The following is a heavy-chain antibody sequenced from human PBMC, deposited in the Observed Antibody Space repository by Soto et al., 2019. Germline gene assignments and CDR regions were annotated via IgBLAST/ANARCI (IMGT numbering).Heavy chain of an antibody. CDR3: AKDWTWFGEFIEQDYYYGMDV. Sequence: GGSLRLSCAASGFTVSSNYMSWVRQAPGKGLEWVSVIYSGGSTYYADSVKGRFTISRDNSKNTLYLQMNSLRAEDTAVYYCAKDWTWFGEFIEQDYYYGMDVWGQGTTVTVSS. CDR1: GFTVSSNY. D-gene: IGHD3-10*01. J-gene: IGHJ6*02. V-gene: IGHV3-66*01. CDR2: IYSGGST.